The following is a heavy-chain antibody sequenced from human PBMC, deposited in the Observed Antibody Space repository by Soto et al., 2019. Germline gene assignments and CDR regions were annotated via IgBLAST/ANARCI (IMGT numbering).Heavy chain of an antibody. CDR2: IDWDDDK. D-gene: IGHD2-15*01. Sequence: SGPTLVNPTQTLTLTCTFSGFSLSTSGMCVSWIRQPPGKALEWLARIDWDDDKYYSTSLKTRLTISKDTSKNQVVLTMTNMDPVDTATYYCARVVRSPPDYGMDVWGQGTTVTVSS. CDR1: GFSLSTSGMC. J-gene: IGHJ6*02. CDR3: ARVVRSPPDYGMDV. V-gene: IGHV2-70*11.